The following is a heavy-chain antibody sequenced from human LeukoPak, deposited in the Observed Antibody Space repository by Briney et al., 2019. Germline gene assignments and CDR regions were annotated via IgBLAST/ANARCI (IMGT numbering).Heavy chain of an antibody. CDR2: INPNSGGT. J-gene: IGHJ6*03. V-gene: IGHV1-2*02. Sequence: ASVKVSCKASGYTFTGYYMHWVRQAPGQGLEWMRWINPNSGGTNYAQKFQGRVTMTRDTSISTAYMELSRLRSDDTAVYYCARDQGKDYYYYYYYMDVWGKGTTVTVSS. D-gene: IGHD3-16*01. CDR1: GYTFTGYY. CDR3: ARDQGKDYYYYYYYMDV.